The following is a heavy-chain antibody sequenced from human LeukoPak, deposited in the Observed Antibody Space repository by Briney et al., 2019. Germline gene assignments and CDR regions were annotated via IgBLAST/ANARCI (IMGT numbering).Heavy chain of an antibody. J-gene: IGHJ6*03. CDR3: ARTFFSSGWHRSVYYHYYMDV. D-gene: IGHD6-19*01. Sequence: GGSLRLSCAASGFTFSSYSMNWVRQAPGKGLEWVSYISSSSSTIYYADSVKGRFTISRDNAKNSLYLQMNSLRAEDTAVYYCARTFFSSGWHRSVYYHYYMDVWGKGTTVTVSS. CDR2: ISSSSSTI. CDR1: GFTFSSYS. V-gene: IGHV3-48*01.